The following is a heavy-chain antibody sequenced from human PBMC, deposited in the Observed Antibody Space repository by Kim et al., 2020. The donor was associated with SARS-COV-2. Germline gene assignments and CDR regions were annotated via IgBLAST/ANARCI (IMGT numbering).Heavy chain of an antibody. V-gene: IGHV3-43D*03. Sequence: GGSLRLSCAASGFTFNDYAMHWVRQTPGKGLEWVSLISWDGGNTSYADSVKGRFTISRDNSKNSLYLQMNSLRAEDTALYYCASGGNSDYWGQGTLVTVSS. CDR2: ISWDGGNT. CDR1: GFTFNDYA. D-gene: IGHD2-21*02. CDR3: ASGGNSDY. J-gene: IGHJ4*02.